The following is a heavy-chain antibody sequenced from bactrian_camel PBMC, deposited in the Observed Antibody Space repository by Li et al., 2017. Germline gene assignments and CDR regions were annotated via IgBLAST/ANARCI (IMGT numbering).Heavy chain of an antibody. CDR1: GYTSSTVC. J-gene: IGHJ4*01. V-gene: IGHV3S53*01. D-gene: IGHD1*01. CDR2: IDSYGTT. Sequence: VQLVESGGGSVQTGGSLRLSCSASGYTSSTVCMGWFRQSPGKEREGVTFIDSYGTTTYADSVKGRFTISRDNAKNTLYLRMNTLKPEDTAMYYCAGDPRVLCAVQRHAFDRRRYNYWGQGTQVTVS. CDR3: AGDPRVLCAVQRHAFDRRRYNY.